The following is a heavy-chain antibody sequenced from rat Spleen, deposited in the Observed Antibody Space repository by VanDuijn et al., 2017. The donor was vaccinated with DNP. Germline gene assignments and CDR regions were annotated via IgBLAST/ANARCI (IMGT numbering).Heavy chain of an antibody. D-gene: IGHD1-11*01. V-gene: IGHV2S12*01. CDR2: ISSGGDT. CDR3: SKDSYGDNFDY. Sequence: QVQLKESGPSLVQPSQTLSLTCTVSGFSLTTYGVAWVRQPPGKGLEWIAAISSGGDTHYNSVLKSRLSITRDTSESQVFLKVNSLQTEETAIYFCSKDSYGDNFDYWGQGVLVTVSS. J-gene: IGHJ2*01. CDR1: GFSLTTYG.